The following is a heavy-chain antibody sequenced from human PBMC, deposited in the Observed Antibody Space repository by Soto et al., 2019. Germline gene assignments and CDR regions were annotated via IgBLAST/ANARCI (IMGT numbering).Heavy chain of an antibody. CDR2: ISYDGNSK. J-gene: IGHJ4*02. CDR1: GFSFTSFG. V-gene: IGHV3-30*03. CDR3: AILPTVTTTSDY. Sequence: QMQLAESGGGVVQPGRSLRLSCAASGFSFTSFGIHWVRQAPGKGLEWVALISYDGNSKFYSDSVKGRFAVSRDNSKKTVYLQMNSLRTEDTAVYYCAILPTVTTTSDYWGQGTLVTVSS. D-gene: IGHD4-17*01.